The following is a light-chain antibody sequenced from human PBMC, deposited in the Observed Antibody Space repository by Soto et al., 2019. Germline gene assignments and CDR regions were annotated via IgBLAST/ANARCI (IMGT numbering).Light chain of an antibody. V-gene: IGKV3-15*01. CDR1: QSVSSN. CDR3: QQYITWPRT. Sequence: EIVMTQSPATLSLSPGETATLSCRASQSVSSNLAWYQQKPGQPPRLLLYVASTRATGIPARFTGSGSGTEFTLTISSLQSEDFAVYYCQQYITWPRTFGQGTKLEIK. J-gene: IGKJ2*01. CDR2: VAS.